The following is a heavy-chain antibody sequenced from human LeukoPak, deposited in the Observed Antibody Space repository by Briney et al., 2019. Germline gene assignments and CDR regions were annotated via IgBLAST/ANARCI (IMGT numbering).Heavy chain of an antibody. J-gene: IGHJ4*02. CDR3: VGTFTVFGVVATIA. D-gene: IGHD3-3*01. Sequence: TGGSLRLSCAAFGFTFKIYTMNWVRQAPGKGLEWLSGISYSGDNRGGNTYYADSVRGRFSISRDTSQNTVSLQMSSLRVDDTAAYYCVGTFTVFGVVATIAWGQGTLVTVSS. CDR2: ISYSGDNRGGNT. CDR1: GFTFKIYT. V-gene: IGHV3-23*01.